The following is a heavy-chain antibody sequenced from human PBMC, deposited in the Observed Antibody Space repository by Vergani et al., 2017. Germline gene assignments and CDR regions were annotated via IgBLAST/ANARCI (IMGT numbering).Heavy chain of an antibody. CDR2: ISSSSSYT. Sequence: QVQLVESGGGLVKPGGSLRLSCAASGFTFSDYYMSWIRQAPGKGLEWVSYISSSSSYTNYADSVKGRFTISRDNAKNSLYLQMNSLRAEDTAVYYCARDRGWYSGSYYGFEPHWGQGTLVTVSS. D-gene: IGHD1-26*01. CDR3: ARDRGWYSGSYYGFEPH. CDR1: GFTFSDYY. J-gene: IGHJ4*02. V-gene: IGHV3-11*06.